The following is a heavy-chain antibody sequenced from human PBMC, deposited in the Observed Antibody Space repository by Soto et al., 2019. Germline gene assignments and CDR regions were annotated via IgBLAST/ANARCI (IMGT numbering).Heavy chain of an antibody. CDR1: GYTFSSYG. CDR2: IIPIFGTA. CDR3: ARGGNGDYFDD. V-gene: IGHV1-69*13. D-gene: IGHD4-17*01. Sequence: ASVKVSCKASGYTFSSYGVSWVRQAPGQGLEWMGGIIPIFGTANYAQKFQGRVTITADESTSTAYMELSSLRSEDTAVYYCARGGNGDYFDDRGQGTLVTVSS. J-gene: IGHJ4*02.